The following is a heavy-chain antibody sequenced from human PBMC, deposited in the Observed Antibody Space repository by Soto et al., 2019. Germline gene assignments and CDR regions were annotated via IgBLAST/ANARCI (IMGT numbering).Heavy chain of an antibody. J-gene: IGHJ4*02. CDR2: ISSSSTYI. V-gene: IGHV3-21*04. D-gene: IGHD1-26*01. CDR1: GFTFSSYS. Sequence: VQLVESGGGLVNPGGSLRLSCAASGFTFSSYSLSWVRQAPGTGLEWVSSISSSSTYIYYADSVRGRFTISRDDAKNSLFLQMSSLRVEDTAVYYCARWSFLDYWGQGTRVTVS. CDR3: ARWSFLDY.